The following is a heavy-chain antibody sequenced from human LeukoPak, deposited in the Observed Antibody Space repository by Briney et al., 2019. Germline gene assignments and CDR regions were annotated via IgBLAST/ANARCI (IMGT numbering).Heavy chain of an antibody. CDR3: AKDDGAWPNYYLDY. V-gene: IGHV3-23*01. D-gene: IGHD4-17*01. CDR2: IGGGGGNT. CDR1: RFTLTNHC. Sequence: GRSLSLSCAASRFTLTNHCMRCVRHAPGRGREWVSGIGGGGGNTYYEDSVRGRFTISSDNSKNMLYLQMNSRRAEDTVVYYCAKDDGAWPNYYLDYWGRGTLVTVSS. J-gene: IGHJ4*02.